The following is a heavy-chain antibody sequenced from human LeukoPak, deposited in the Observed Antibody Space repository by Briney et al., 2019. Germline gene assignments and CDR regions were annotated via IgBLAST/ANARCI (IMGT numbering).Heavy chain of an antibody. CDR3: AKDLAGSGSYSFDY. CDR2: ISGSGGST. V-gene: IGHV3-23*01. CDR1: GFTFSNYA. J-gene: IGHJ4*02. Sequence: GGSLRLSCAASGFTFSNYAMNWVRQAPGRGLEWVSAISGSGGSTYYADSVKGRFTISRDNSKNTLYLQMNSLRAEDTAVCYCAKDLAGSGSYSFDYWGQGTLVTVSS. D-gene: IGHD1-26*01.